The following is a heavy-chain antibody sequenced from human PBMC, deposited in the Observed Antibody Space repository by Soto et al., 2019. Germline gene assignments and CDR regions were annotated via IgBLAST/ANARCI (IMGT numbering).Heavy chain of an antibody. D-gene: IGHD1-26*01. CDR2: ISALGGRA. CDR3: APPGLVGATSQFDY. J-gene: IGHJ4*02. CDR1: GFAFSTYG. V-gene: IGHV3-23*01. Sequence: LSLSCAASGFAFSTYGVSWVRQAPGKGLEWVSGISALGGRADYADSVKGRFTISRDNSKNTLYLQMNSLRAEDTAVYYCAPPGLVGATSQFDYWGQGTLVTVSS.